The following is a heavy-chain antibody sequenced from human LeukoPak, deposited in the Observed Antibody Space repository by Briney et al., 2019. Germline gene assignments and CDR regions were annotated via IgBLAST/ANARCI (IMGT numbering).Heavy chain of an antibody. Sequence: GGSLRLSCAGSGFTFSSYAMSWVRQAPGKGLEWVSTISGSGGAGTYYADSVKGRFTVSRDNSRNTLYLPMNSLRAEDTAVYYCVKDRGGSPFYDMDVWGQGTTVTVSS. J-gene: IGHJ6*02. CDR1: GFTFSSYA. D-gene: IGHD1-26*01. CDR3: VKDRGGSPFYDMDV. V-gene: IGHV3-23*01. CDR2: ISGSGGAGT.